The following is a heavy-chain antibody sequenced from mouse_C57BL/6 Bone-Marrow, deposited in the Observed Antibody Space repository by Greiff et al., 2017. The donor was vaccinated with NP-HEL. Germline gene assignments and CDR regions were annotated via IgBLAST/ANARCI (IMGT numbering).Heavy chain of an antibody. CDR2: INPTNGGT. D-gene: IGHD1-1*01. CDR1: GYTFTDYN. Sequence: EVQLQQSGPALVKPGASVKIPCKASGYTFTDYNIDWVKQSHGKSLEWIGDINPTNGGTIYNPKFKGKATFTVDQSSSTAYIELRSLTSEDTAVYYCARERVYYYGSRYFDVGGTGTTVTVSS. V-gene: IGHV1-18*01. J-gene: IGHJ1*03. CDR3: ARERVYYYGSRYFDV.